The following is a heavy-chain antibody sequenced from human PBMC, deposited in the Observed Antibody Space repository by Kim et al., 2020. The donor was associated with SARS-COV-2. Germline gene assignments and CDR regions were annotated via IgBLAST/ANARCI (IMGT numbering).Heavy chain of an antibody. D-gene: IGHD3-22*01. J-gene: IGHJ6*02. CDR2: IYHSGST. CDR3: ARRDDSSGYQPYYYYGMDV. Sequence: SETLSLTCAVSGGSISSSNWWSWVRQPPGKGLEWIGEIYHSGSTNYNPSLKSRVTISVDKSKNQFSLKLSSVTAADTAVYYCARRDDSSGYQPYYYYGMDVWGQGTTVTVSS. CDR1: GGSISSSNW. V-gene: IGHV4-4*02.